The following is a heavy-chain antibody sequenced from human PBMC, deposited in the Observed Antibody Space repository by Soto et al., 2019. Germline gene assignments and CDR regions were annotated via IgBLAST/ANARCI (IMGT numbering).Heavy chain of an antibody. D-gene: IGHD3-10*01. CDR2: IYYSGST. CDR3: ARDRKVLWFGEGMDV. Sequence: QVQLQESGPGLVKPSQTLSLTCTVSGGSISSGGYYWSWIRQHPGKGLEWIGYIYYSGSTYYNPSLQSRVTISVDTSKNQLSLKLSSVTAADTAVYYCARDRKVLWFGEGMDVLGQGTTVTVSS. CDR1: GGSISSGGYY. J-gene: IGHJ6*02. V-gene: IGHV4-31*03.